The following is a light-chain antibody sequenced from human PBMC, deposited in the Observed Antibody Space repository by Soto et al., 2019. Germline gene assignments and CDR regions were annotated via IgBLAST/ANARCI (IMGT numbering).Light chain of an antibody. V-gene: IGKV2-28*01. CDR3: LQALQSPRT. CDR1: QSLLHSNGKNY. Sequence: DIVMTQSPLSLPVTPGEPASISCRSSQSLLHSNGKNYVDWYLQKPGQSPQLLIYLASIRASGVPDRFSGSGSGTDFTLKISRVEAGDVGIYYCLQALQSPRTFGQGTKVEIK. J-gene: IGKJ2*01. CDR2: LAS.